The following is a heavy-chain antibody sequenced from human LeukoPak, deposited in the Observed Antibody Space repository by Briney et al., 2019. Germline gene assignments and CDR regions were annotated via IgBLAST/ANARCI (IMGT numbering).Heavy chain of an antibody. CDR3: ARGTRMIVFYYFDY. Sequence: PGGSLRLSCAASGFTFSDYYMSWIRQAPGKGLEWVSYISSSGSTIYYADSVKGRFTISRDNAKNSLYLRMNSLRAEDTAVYYCARGTRMIVFYYFDYWGQGTLVTVSS. CDR1: GFTFSDYY. J-gene: IGHJ4*02. D-gene: IGHD3-22*01. CDR2: ISSSGSTI. V-gene: IGHV3-11*01.